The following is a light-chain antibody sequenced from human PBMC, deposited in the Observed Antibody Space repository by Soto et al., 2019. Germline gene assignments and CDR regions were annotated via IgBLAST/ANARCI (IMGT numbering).Light chain of an antibody. CDR2: GAS. V-gene: IGKV3-15*01. CDR1: QSISNN. J-gene: IGKJ4*01. Sequence: EIVVTQSPATLSVSPGERVTLSCRASQSISNNVAWYQHKPGQAPRLLIYGASTRATGTPARFSGSGSGTEFTLAISSLQSEDFAVYYCQQYNNWLTFGGGTKVDIK. CDR3: QQYNNWLT.